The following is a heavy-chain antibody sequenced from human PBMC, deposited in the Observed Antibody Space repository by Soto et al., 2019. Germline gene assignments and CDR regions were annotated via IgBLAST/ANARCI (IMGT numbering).Heavy chain of an antibody. CDR2: IYYSGST. CDR3: ARAATRAGYDY. V-gene: IGHV4-31*03. D-gene: IGHD5-18*01. Sequence: QVQLQESGPGLVKPSQTLSLTCTVSGGSITTGGYYWSWIRQHPGKGLEWIGYIYYSGSTSYNPSLKSRISMSVDPSQSQCPRMLNSVTSADTAVYYCARAATRAGYDYWGQGNLVTVAS. CDR1: GGSITTGGYY. J-gene: IGHJ4*02.